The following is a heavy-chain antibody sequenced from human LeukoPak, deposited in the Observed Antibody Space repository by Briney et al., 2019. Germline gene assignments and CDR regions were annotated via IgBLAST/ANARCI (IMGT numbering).Heavy chain of an antibody. CDR3: ASSIAAAGTGWFDP. J-gene: IGHJ5*02. V-gene: IGHV4-39*07. Sequence: SETLSLTCTVSGGSISSYHWGWIRQTPGKGLEWIGNIYYSGSTYYNPSLKSRVTISVDTSKNQFSLKLSSVTAADTAVYYCASSIAAAGTGWFDPWGQGTLVTVSS. D-gene: IGHD6-13*01. CDR2: IYYSGST. CDR1: GGSISSYH.